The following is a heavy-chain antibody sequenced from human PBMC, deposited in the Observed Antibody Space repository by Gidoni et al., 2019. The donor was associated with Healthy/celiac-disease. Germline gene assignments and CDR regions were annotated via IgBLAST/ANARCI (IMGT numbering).Heavy chain of an antibody. CDR1: VFKFSSYG. CDR2: ISYDGSNK. J-gene: IGHJ5*01. D-gene: IGHD3-10*01. V-gene: IGHV3-30*18. Sequence: QVQLVESGGGVVQPGRSLRLSCAASVFKFSSYGMHWVRQAPGKGLEWVAVISYDGSNKYYADSVKGRFTISRDNSKNTLYLQMNSLRTEDTAVYYCAKEDLLWIGEGNRFDSWGQGTLVTVSS. CDR3: AKEDLLWIGEGNRFDS.